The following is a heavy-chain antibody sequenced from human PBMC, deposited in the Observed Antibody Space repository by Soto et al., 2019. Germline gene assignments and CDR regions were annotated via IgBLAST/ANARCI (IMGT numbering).Heavy chain of an antibody. D-gene: IGHD3-9*01. CDR3: ATRSTDYYFY. CDR1: GLTFSSFE. Sequence: PGGSLRLSCAVSGLTFSSFEMDWVRQAAGKGPEWISYISRGATTTYYADSVRGRFTISRDDAENSVFLQMDSLRVEDTAIYFCATRSTDYYFYWGQGTLVTAPQ. V-gene: IGHV3-48*03. J-gene: IGHJ4*02. CDR2: ISRGATTT.